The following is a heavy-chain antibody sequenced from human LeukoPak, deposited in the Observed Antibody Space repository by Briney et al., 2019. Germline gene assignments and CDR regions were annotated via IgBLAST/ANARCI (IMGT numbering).Heavy chain of an antibody. CDR2: ISSSGSTI. J-gene: IGHJ6*02. CDR1: GFTFSDYY. V-gene: IGHV3-11*01. Sequence: GGSLRLSCAASGFTFSDYYMSWIRQAPGKGLEWVSYISSSGSTIYYADSVKGRFTISRDNAKNSLYLQMNSLRAEDTAVYYCAREPTTGTTGAYYYYGMDVWGQRTTVTVSS. CDR3: AREPTTGTTGAYYYYGMDV. D-gene: IGHD1-1*01.